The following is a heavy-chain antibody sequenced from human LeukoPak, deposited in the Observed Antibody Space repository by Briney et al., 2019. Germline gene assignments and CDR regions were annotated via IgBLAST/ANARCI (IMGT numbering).Heavy chain of an antibody. CDR3: AKDAPEVIVGATGFDY. CDR1: GFTFSSYA. Sequence: PGGSLRLSCAASGFTFSSYAMSWVRLAPGKGLEWVSAISGSGGSTYYADSVKGRFTISRDNSKNTLYLQMNSLRAEDTAVYYCAKDAPEVIVGATGFDYWGQGTLVTVSS. CDR2: ISGSGGST. V-gene: IGHV3-23*01. J-gene: IGHJ4*02. D-gene: IGHD1-26*01.